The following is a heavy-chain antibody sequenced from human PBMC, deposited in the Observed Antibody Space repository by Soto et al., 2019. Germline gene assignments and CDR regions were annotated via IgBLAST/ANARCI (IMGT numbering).Heavy chain of an antibody. Sequence: ASVKVSCKASGYTFTSYGISWVRQAPGQGLEWMGWISAYNGNTNYAQKLQGRVTMTTDTSTSTAYMELRSLRSDDTAVYYCARQGGYCSSTSCYAEGPGNWFDPWGQGTLVTVSS. J-gene: IGHJ5*02. V-gene: IGHV1-18*01. CDR1: GYTFTSYG. CDR3: ARQGGYCSSTSCYAEGPGNWFDP. CDR2: ISAYNGNT. D-gene: IGHD2-2*01.